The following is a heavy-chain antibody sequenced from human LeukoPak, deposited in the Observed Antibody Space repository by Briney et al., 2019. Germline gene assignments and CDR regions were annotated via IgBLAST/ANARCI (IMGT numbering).Heavy chain of an antibody. CDR2: ISSAGTT. V-gene: IGHV3-66*01. D-gene: IGHD6-13*01. Sequence: TGRSLRLSCAASGFTVSSSYMSWVSQAPGKGPEWVSIISSAGTTYYADSVKGRFTISRDNSKNTVYLQVNSLRDEDTAVYYCARDLEAANTYYFDYWGQGTMVTVSS. CDR1: GFTVSSSY. CDR3: ARDLEAANTYYFDY. J-gene: IGHJ4*02.